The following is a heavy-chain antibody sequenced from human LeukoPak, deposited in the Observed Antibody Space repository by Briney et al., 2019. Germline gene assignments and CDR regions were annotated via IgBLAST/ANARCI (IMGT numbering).Heavy chain of an antibody. CDR1: GGSISSSSYY. V-gene: IGHV4-39*07. CDR2: VYYSGST. Sequence: PSETLSLTCTVSGGSISSSSYYWGWIRQPPGKGLEWIGSVYYSGSTYYNPSLKSRVTISVDTSKNQFSLKLSSVTAADTAVYYCARQGQSPHFDYWGQGTLVTVSS. J-gene: IGHJ4*02. CDR3: ARQGQSPHFDY.